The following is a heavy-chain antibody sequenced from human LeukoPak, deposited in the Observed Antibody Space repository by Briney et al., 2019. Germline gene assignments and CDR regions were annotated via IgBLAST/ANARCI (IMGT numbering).Heavy chain of an antibody. Sequence: PGGSLRLSCAASGFTFSSYSMNWVRQAPGKGLEWVSSISSSSSYIYYADSVKGRFTISRDNAKNSLYLQMNSLRAEDTAVYYCARRGAVAGHFDYWGQGTLVTVSS. CDR1: GFTFSSYS. J-gene: IGHJ4*02. V-gene: IGHV3-21*01. CDR2: ISSSSSYI. CDR3: ARRGAVAGHFDY. D-gene: IGHD6-19*01.